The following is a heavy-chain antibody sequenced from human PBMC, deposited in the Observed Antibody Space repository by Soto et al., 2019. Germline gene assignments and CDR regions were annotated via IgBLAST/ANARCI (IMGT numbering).Heavy chain of an antibody. Sequence: SVKVSCKASGGTFSSYAISCVRQAPGQGLEWMGGIIPIFGTANYAQKFQGRVTITADESTSTAYMELSSLRSEDTAVYYCARDPEEYYGSGSYFDYWGQGTLVTVSS. D-gene: IGHD3-10*01. CDR2: IIPIFGTA. V-gene: IGHV1-69*13. CDR1: GGTFSSYA. J-gene: IGHJ4*02. CDR3: ARDPEEYYGSGSYFDY.